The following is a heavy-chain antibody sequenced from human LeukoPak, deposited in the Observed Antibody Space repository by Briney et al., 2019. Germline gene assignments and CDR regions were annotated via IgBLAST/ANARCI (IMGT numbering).Heavy chain of an antibody. J-gene: IGHJ2*01. V-gene: IGHV4-39*01. CDR3: ARIYTWRHIVVVTATRDWYFDL. CDR1: GGSISSSSYY. D-gene: IGHD2-21*02. CDR2: IYYGGST. Sequence: SETLSPTCTVSGGSISSSSYYWGWIRQPPGKGLEWIGSIYYGGSTYYNPSLKSRVTISVDTSKNQFSLKLSSVTAADTAVYYCARIYTWRHIVVVTATRDWYFDLWGRGTLVTVSS.